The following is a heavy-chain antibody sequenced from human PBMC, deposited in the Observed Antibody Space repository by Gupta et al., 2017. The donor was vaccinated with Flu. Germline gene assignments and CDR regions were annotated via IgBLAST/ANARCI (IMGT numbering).Heavy chain of an antibody. CDR1: TFRNHG. J-gene: IGHJ4*02. CDR2: IWYDGSNK. V-gene: IGHV3-33*01. CDR3: ARDRAARYFDY. Sequence: TFRNHGMHWVRQAPGKGLEWVAVIWYDGSNKYYADSVKGRFTISRDNSKNTLYLQMNNLRAEDTAVYYCARDRAARYFDYWGQGTLVTVSS. D-gene: IGHD6-6*01.